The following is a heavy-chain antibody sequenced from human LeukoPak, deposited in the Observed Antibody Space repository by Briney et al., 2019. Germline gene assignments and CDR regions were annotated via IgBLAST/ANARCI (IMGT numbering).Heavy chain of an antibody. CDR1: GYTFTGYY. Sequence: ASVKVSRKASGYTFTGYYMHWVRQAPGQGLEWMGWINPNSGGTNYAQKFQGRVTMTRDTSISTAYMELSGLRSDDTAVYYCARDPLGVVVVAATFDYWGQGTLVTVSS. J-gene: IGHJ4*02. D-gene: IGHD2-15*01. V-gene: IGHV1-2*02. CDR2: INPNSGGT. CDR3: ARDPLGVVVVAATFDY.